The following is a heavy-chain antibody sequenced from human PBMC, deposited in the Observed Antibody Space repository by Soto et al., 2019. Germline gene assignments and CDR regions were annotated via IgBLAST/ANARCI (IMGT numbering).Heavy chain of an antibody. D-gene: IGHD1-20*01. CDR3: ATDGNNGNNWFDP. Sequence: GASVKVSCKVYGHTLAELSMNWVRQAPGKGLEWMGGFDPGNGQKFYAQKFQGRVIMTGDTSTETAYMELSSLRSEDTAVYYCATDGNNGNNWFDPWGQGTQATVSS. V-gene: IGHV1-24*01. CDR2: FDPGNGQK. CDR1: GHTLAELS. J-gene: IGHJ5*02.